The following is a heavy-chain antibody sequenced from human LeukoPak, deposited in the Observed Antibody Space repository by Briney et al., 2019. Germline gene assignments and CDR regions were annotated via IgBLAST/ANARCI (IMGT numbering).Heavy chain of an antibody. J-gene: IGHJ6*03. CDR2: TYYRSKWYN. D-gene: IGHD3-10*01. V-gene: IGHV6-1*01. Sequence: SQTLSLTCAVSGDSVSSNSAAWNWIRQSPSRGLEWLGRTYYRSKWYNDYAVSVKSRITINPDTSKNQFSLQLNSVTPEDTAVYYCARELDGSGSYFYYYYYMDVWGKGTTVTVSS. CDR3: ARELDGSGSYFYYYYYMDV. CDR1: GDSVSSNSAA.